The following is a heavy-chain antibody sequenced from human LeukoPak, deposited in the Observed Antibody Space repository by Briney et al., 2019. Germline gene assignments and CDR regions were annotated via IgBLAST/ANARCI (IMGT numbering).Heavy chain of an antibody. Sequence: SSETLSLTCTVSGGSISSYYWNWIRQPAGKGLEWIARIYTSGSTNYNPSLKSRVTMSVDTSKNQFSLKLSSVTAADTAIYYCARDQGCSSRGYYYYYMDAWGKGTTGTVSS. CDR3: ARDQGCSSRGYYYYYMDA. CDR2: IYTSGST. D-gene: IGHD5-18*01. CDR1: GGSISSYY. V-gene: IGHV4-4*07. J-gene: IGHJ6*03.